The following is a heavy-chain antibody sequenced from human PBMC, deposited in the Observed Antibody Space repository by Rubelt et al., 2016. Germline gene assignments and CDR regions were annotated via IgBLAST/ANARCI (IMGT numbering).Heavy chain of an antibody. CDR2: WYDGSNK. V-gene: IGHV3-33*06. CDR3: AKRGYCGTTSCDLYFDY. Sequence: WYDGSNKYYVDSVKGRFTISRDNSKNTLYLQMNSLRAEDTAAHYCAKRGYCGTTSCDLYFDYWGQGTLVTVSS. J-gene: IGHJ4*02. D-gene: IGHD2-2*01.